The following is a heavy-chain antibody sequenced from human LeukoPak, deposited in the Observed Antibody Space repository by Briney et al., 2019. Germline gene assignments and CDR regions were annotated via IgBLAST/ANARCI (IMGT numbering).Heavy chain of an antibody. V-gene: IGHV4-30-4*08. D-gene: IGHD3-10*01. Sequence: SQTLSLTCTVSGGSISSGDYYWSWIRQPPGKGLEWIGYIYYSGSTYYNPSLKSRVTISVDTSKNQFSLKLSSVTAADTAVYYCARATPFGFGESFDYWGQGTLVTVSS. J-gene: IGHJ4*02. CDR2: IYYSGST. CDR1: GGSISSGDYY. CDR3: ARATPFGFGESFDY.